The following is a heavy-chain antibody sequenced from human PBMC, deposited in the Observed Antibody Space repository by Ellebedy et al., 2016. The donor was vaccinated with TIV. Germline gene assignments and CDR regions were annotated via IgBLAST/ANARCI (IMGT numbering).Heavy chain of an antibody. V-gene: IGHV3-53*01. J-gene: IGHJ4*02. CDR2: FYHGGTT. D-gene: IGHD5-24*01. CDR1: GFDVSAHY. Sequence: GESLKISXAASGFDVSAHYMTWVRQAPGKGLEYVSIFYHGGTTYQADSVKGRVTMSRDSSTNTVYLHMDRLRVEDTAVYYCARDGGRELQLGYFDLWGQGTLVTVSS. CDR3: ARDGGRELQLGYFDL.